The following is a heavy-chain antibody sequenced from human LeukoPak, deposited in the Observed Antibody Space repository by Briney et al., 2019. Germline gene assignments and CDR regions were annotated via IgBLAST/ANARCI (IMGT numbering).Heavy chain of an antibody. J-gene: IGHJ2*01. CDR3: ARYSTTWPYWYFDL. CDR2: ISHSGNT. CDR1: GGSISSGSYS. D-gene: IGHD2/OR15-2a*01. V-gene: IGHV4-30-2*01. Sequence: SETLSLTCAVSGGSISSGSYSWSWIRQPPWKGLEWIGYISHSGNTYYSPSLKSRVTISVDNSKNQFSLKLTSVTAADTAVYYCARYSTTWPYWYFDLWGRGTLVTVSS.